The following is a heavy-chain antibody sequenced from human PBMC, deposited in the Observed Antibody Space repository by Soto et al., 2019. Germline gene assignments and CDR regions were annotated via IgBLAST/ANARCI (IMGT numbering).Heavy chain of an antibody. Sequence: QLQLVQSGAEAKKPGASVKVSCKASGYTFPTSTISWVRQAPGQGLEWMGWIKAYSGNTNYAQKLQGRDTMTTDTSTNTAYMELRSLTTDDTAIYYCAIADYGDDDYWGQGTLVTVSS. J-gene: IGHJ4*02. CDR2: IKAYSGNT. V-gene: IGHV1-18*01. D-gene: IGHD4-17*01. CDR1: GYTFPTST. CDR3: AIADYGDDDY.